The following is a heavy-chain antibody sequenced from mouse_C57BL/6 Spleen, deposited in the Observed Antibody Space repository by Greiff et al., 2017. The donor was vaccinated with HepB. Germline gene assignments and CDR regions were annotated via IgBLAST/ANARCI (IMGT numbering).Heavy chain of an antibody. D-gene: IGHD2-4*01. CDR2: IRLKSDNYAT. CDR1: GFTFSNYW. Sequence: EVKLVESGGGLVQPGGSMKLSCVASGFTFSNYWMNWVRQSPEKGLEWVAQIRLKSDNYATHYAESVKGRFTISRDDSKSSVYLQMNNLRAEDTGIYYCTGDDYDGWYFDVWGTGTTVTVSS. J-gene: IGHJ1*03. V-gene: IGHV6-3*01. CDR3: TGDDYDGWYFDV.